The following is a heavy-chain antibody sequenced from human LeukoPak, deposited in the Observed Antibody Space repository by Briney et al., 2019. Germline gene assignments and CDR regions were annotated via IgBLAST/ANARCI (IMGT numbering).Heavy chain of an antibody. J-gene: IGHJ4*02. CDR3: ARSLTYYDILTGYYGFDY. Sequence: PGGSLRLSCAASGFTFSDYYMSWIRQAPGKGLEWVSYISSSSSSYTNYADSVKGRFTISRDNAKNSLYLQMNSLRAEDTAVYYCARSLTYYDILTGYYGFDYWGQGTLVTVSS. CDR2: ISSSSSSYT. V-gene: IGHV3-11*06. CDR1: GFTFSDYY. D-gene: IGHD3-9*01.